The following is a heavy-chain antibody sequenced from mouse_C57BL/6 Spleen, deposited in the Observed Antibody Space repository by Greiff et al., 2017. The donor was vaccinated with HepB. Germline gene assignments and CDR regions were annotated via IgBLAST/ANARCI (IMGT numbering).Heavy chain of an antibody. Sequence: QVQLKESGAELVKPGASVKLSCKASGYTFTSYWMHWVKQRPGRGLEWIGRIDPNSGGTKYNEKFKSKATLTVDKPSSTAYMQLSSLTSEDSAVYYCARPRGSSGYETWFAYWGQGTLVTVSA. CDR3: ARPRGSSGYETWFAY. CDR1: GYTFTSYW. D-gene: IGHD3-2*02. CDR2: IDPNSGGT. V-gene: IGHV1-72*01. J-gene: IGHJ3*01.